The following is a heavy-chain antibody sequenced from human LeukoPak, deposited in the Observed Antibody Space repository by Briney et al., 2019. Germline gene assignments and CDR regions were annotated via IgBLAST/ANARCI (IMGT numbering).Heavy chain of an antibody. D-gene: IGHD3-22*01. CDR1: GFTFSSCG. V-gene: IGHV3-33*01. CDR2: IWYDGNNK. J-gene: IGHJ3*02. Sequence: GGSLRLSCAASGFTFSSCGMHWVRQAPGKGLEWVAVIWYDGNNKYYADSVKGRFTISRDNSKNTLYLQMNSLRAEDTAVYYCARDRVSNYYDSSGYLDAFDIWGQGTMVTVSS. CDR3: ARDRVSNYYDSSGYLDAFDI.